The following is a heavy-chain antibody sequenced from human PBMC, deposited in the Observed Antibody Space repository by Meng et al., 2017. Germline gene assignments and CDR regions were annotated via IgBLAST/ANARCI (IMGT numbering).Heavy chain of an antibody. J-gene: IGHJ4*02. Sequence: GESLKISCAASRFTFSNAWMNWVRQAPGKGLEWVGRIKSKSDGGTTDYAAPVKGRFSISRDDSKNTLYLQMNSLRTEDTGVYYCTTIAEAGEADYWGQGTLVTV. D-gene: IGHD6-13*01. CDR3: TTIAEAGEADY. CDR1: RFTFSNAW. V-gene: IGHV3-15*01. CDR2: IKSKSDGGTT.